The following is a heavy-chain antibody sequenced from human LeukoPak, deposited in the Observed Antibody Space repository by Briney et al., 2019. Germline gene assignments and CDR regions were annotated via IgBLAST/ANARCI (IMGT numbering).Heavy chain of an antibody. D-gene: IGHD4-17*01. V-gene: IGHV1-2*02. CDR1: GHTFTNYY. Sequence: ASVKVSCKASGHTFTNYYIHWVRQAPGQGLEWMGWINPNSGGTNYARKFQGRVTMTRDTSISTAYMELARLRSDDTAVYFCTRCRYGDNVWFDPWGQGTLVTVSS. CDR2: INPNSGGT. CDR3: TRCRYGDNVWFDP. J-gene: IGHJ5*02.